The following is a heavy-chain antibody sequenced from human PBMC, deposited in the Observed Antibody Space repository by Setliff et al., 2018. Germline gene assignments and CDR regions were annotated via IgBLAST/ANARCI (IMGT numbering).Heavy chain of an antibody. CDR2: ISHSGST. V-gene: IGHV4-38-2*02. D-gene: IGHD4-17*01. J-gene: IGHJ4*02. CDR1: GYSISSGHY. CDR3: AGGRRYDYGWDFDY. Sequence: SETLSLTCNVSGYSISSGHYWGWIRQPPGKGLEWIGSISHSGSTYYNPSLRSRVTISLDSSKNQFSPKLTSVTAADTAVYYCAGGRRYDYGWDFDYWGQGTLVTVSS.